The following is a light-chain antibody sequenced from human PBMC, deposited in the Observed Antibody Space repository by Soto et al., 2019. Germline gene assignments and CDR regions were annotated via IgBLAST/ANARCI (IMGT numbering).Light chain of an antibody. CDR1: QSVSSY. V-gene: IGKV3-11*01. CDR3: QQRSDWPT. J-gene: IGKJ2*01. Sequence: EIVLTQSPATLSVSPGDRATLSCRVSQSVSSYLAWYQHNPGQTPRLLIFDASNRAPGVPARFSGSGSGTDFALTISSLEPEDSAVYYCQQRSDWPTFGQGTKLEI. CDR2: DAS.